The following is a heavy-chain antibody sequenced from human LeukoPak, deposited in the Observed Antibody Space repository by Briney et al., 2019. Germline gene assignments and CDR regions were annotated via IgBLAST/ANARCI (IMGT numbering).Heavy chain of an antibody. CDR2: INHSGST. D-gene: IGHD1-26*01. J-gene: IGHJ4*02. Sequence: SETLSLTCAVYGGSFSGYYWSWIRQPSGKGLEWIGEINHSGSTNYNPSLKSRVTISVDTSKNQFSLKLSSVTAADTAVYYCARSLLGSYVDYWGQGTLVTVSS. CDR1: GGSFSGYY. CDR3: ARSLLGSYVDY. V-gene: IGHV4-34*01.